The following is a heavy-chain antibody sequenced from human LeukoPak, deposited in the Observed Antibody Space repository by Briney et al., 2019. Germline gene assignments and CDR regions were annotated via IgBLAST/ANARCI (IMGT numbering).Heavy chain of an antibody. CDR3: ARDYYDSSGYYLSFDY. Sequence: SVKVSSKASGGTFSSYAISWVRQAPGQGLEWMGGIIPIFGTANYAQKFQGRVTITADESTSTAYMELSSLRSEDTAVYYCARDYYDSSGYYLSFDYWGQGTLVTVSS. D-gene: IGHD3-22*01. CDR2: IIPIFGTA. J-gene: IGHJ4*02. V-gene: IGHV1-69*13. CDR1: GGTFSSYA.